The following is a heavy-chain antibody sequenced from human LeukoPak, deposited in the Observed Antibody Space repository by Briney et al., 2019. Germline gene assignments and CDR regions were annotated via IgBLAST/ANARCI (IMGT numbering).Heavy chain of an antibody. V-gene: IGHV4-34*01. CDR2: LDHSGST. Sequence: PSETLSLTCDVSGESFSGFSWTWIRQPPGKGLEWIGELDHSGSTNYNPSLRSRVTISVDTSKNQFSLKLNSVTAADTAVYYCAREEYGDYVGYWGQGTLVTVAS. D-gene: IGHD4-17*01. CDR3: AREEYGDYVGY. CDR1: GESFSGFS. J-gene: IGHJ4*02.